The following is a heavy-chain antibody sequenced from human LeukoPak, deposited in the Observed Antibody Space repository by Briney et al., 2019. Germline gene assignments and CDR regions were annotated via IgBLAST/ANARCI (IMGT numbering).Heavy chain of an antibody. J-gene: IGHJ4*02. CDR3: ARADRTAVWGAAGWSQENY. Sequence: SQTLSLTCTVSGGSISSGSYYWSWIRQPAGKGLEWIGRIYTSGSTNYNPSLKSRVTISVDTSKNQFSLKLSSVTAADTAVYYCARADRTAVWGAAGWSQENYWGQGTLVTVSS. D-gene: IGHD1-26*01. V-gene: IGHV4-61*02. CDR2: IYTSGST. CDR1: GGSISSGSYY.